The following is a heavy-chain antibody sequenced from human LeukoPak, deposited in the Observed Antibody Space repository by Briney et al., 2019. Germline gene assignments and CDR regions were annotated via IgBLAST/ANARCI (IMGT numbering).Heavy chain of an antibody. CDR3: ARVGDSSGGAYYYYMDV. CDR1: GGSISSYY. CDR2: IYTSGST. Sequence: SETLSLTCTVSGGSISSYYWSWIRQPAGKGLEWTGRIYTSGSTNYNPSLKSRVTMSVDTSKNQFSLKLSSVTAADTAVYYCARVGDSSGGAYYYYMDVWGKGTTVTVSS. V-gene: IGHV4-4*07. J-gene: IGHJ6*03. D-gene: IGHD3-22*01.